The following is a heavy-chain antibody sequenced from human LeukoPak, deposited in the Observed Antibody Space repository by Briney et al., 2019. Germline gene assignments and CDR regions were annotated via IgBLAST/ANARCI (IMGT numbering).Heavy chain of an antibody. CDR2: ISGSGGST. J-gene: IGHJ4*02. Sequence: GGSLRLSCTASGFTFSSYAMSWVRQAPGKGLEWVSAISGSGGSTYYADSVKGRFTISRDNSKNTLYLQMNSLRAEDTAVYYCAKDLDAQGDYGDYTPFDYWGQGTLVTVSS. V-gene: IGHV3-23*01. D-gene: IGHD4-17*01. CDR1: GFTFSSYA. CDR3: AKDLDAQGDYGDYTPFDY.